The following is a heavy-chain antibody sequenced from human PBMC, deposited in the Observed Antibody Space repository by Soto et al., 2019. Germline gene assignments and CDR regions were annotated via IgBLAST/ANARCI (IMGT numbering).Heavy chain of an antibody. Sequence: QVQLVESGGGVVQPGRSLRLSCAASGFTFSSYAMHWVRQAPGKGLAWVAVISYDGSNKYYADYVKGRLTISRDNSKNKLYLQMNSLRAEDTAVYYCARDISDYSNHYYGMDVWGQGTTVTVSS. D-gene: IGHD4-4*01. CDR3: ARDISDYSNHYYGMDV. V-gene: IGHV3-30-3*01. CDR1: GFTFSSYA. CDR2: ISYDGSNK. J-gene: IGHJ6*02.